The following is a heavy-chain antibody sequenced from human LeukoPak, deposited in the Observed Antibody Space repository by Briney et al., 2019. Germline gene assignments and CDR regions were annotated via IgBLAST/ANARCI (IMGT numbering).Heavy chain of an antibody. D-gene: IGHD6-13*01. J-gene: IGHJ4*02. V-gene: IGHV3-30-3*01. CDR3: ARESLSSSWTHSDY. CDR1: GFIFNTYA. CDR2: ISYDGSNK. Sequence: GGSLRLSCAASGFIFNTYAMHWVRQAPGKGLEGVAVISYDGSNKYYADSVKGRFTISRDNSKNTLDLQMNSLRAEDTAVYYCARESLSSSWTHSDYWGQGTLVTDSS.